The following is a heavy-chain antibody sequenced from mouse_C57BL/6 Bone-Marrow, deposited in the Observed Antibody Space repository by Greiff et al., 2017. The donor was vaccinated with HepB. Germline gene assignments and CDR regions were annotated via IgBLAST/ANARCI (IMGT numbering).Heavy chain of an antibody. D-gene: IGHD2-5*01. CDR3: ARREDSNYVAY. CDR1: GYTFTSYG. V-gene: IGHV1-81*01. J-gene: IGHJ3*01. CDR2: IYPRSGNT. Sequence: LVESGAELARPGASVKLSCKASGYTFTSYGISWVKQRTGQGLEWIGEIYPRSGNTYYNEKFKGKATLTADKSSSTAYMELRSLTSEDSAVYFCARREDSNYVAYWGQGTLVTVSA.